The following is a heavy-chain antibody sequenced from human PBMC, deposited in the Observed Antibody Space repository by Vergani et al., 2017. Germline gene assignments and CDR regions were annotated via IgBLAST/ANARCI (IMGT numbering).Heavy chain of an antibody. CDR3: ARVEMATEGPLHYYYGMDV. Sequence: QVQLQESVPGLVKPSETLSLTCTVSGGSISSYYWSWIRQPPGKGLEWIGYIYYSGSTNYNPSLKSRVTISVDTSKNQFSLKLSSVTAADTAVYYCARVEMATEGPLHYYYGMDVWGQGTTVTVSS. V-gene: IGHV4-59*01. D-gene: IGHD5-24*01. J-gene: IGHJ6*02. CDR2: IYYSGST. CDR1: GGSISSYY.